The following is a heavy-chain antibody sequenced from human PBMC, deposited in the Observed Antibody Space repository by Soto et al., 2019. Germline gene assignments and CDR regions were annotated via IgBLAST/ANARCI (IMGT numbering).Heavy chain of an antibody. V-gene: IGHV3-21*06. J-gene: IGHJ5*02. D-gene: IGHD1-26*01. CDR1: FSMYS. CDR3: TRDQGGSYDSWFDP. CDR2: ISSGSDYI. Sequence: GGSLRLSCNFSFSMYSMDWVRQAPGKGLEWVASISSGSDYIKYADSVKGRFTISRDNTKNSVSLKMSSLRVEDTFMYYCTRDQGGSYDSWFDPWGRGTLVTVSS.